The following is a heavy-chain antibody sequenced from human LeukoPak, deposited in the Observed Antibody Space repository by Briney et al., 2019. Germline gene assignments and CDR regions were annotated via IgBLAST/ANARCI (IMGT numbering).Heavy chain of an antibody. D-gene: IGHD5-18*01. CDR1: GGSISSSSYY. V-gene: IGHV4-39*07. CDR3: ARDSPSPAMVPRGASDI. CDR2: IYYSGST. J-gene: IGHJ3*02. Sequence: PSETLSLTCTVSGGSISSSSYYWGWIRQPPGKGLEWIGSIYYSGSTYYNPSLKSRVTISEDTSKNQFSLKLSSVTAADTAVYYCARDSPSPAMVPRGASDIWGQGTMVTVSS.